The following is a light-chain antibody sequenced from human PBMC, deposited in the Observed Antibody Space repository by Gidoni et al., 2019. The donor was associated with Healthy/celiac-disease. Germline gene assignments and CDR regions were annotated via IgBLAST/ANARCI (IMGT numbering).Light chain of an antibody. J-gene: IGKJ5*01. Sequence: DTVMTQSPDPLAVSLCERATINCKSSQSVLYSTNNKNYLAWYQQKPGQPPKLLIYWTSTRESGVTDRFSGSGSGTDFTLTISSLQAEDVAVYYCQQYYSTITFGQGTRLEIK. CDR3: QQYYSTIT. V-gene: IGKV4-1*01. CDR1: QSVLYSTNNKNY. CDR2: WTS.